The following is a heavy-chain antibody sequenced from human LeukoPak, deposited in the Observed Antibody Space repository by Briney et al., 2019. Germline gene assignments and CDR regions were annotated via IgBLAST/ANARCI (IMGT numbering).Heavy chain of an antibody. D-gene: IGHD3-10*01. J-gene: IGHJ5*02. Sequence: SETLSLTCAVYGGSFSGYYWSWIRQPPGKGLEWIGEINHSGSTNYNPSLKSRVTISVDTSKNHFSLKLSSVTAADTAVYYCARGSPRGYGSGSYVRSWFDPWGQGTLVTVSS. CDR1: GGSFSGYY. CDR3: ARGSPRGYGSGSYVRSWFDP. CDR2: INHSGST. V-gene: IGHV4-34*01.